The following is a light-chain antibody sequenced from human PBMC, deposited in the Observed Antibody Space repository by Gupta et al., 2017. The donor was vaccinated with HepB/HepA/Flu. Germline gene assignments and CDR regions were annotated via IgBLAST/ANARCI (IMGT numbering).Light chain of an antibody. Sequence: PRPVSGSPGQSGTISCTGTSSDVGASKYVSWYQQHPGKAPALMIYAVSDRLSGAPDRFSGSKSGNTDSLTISRLQAEDEDEYHCSADAGVHAAVFGGGTKVTVL. CDR3: SADAGVHAAV. CDR1: SSDVGASKY. CDR2: AVS. V-gene: IGLV2-11*01. J-gene: IGLJ3*02.